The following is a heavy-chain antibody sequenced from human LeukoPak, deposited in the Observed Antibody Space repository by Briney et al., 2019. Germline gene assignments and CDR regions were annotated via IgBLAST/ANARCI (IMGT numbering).Heavy chain of an antibody. CDR3: ARGGYSNGSEYFFDY. CDR1: GGSISSYY. Sequence: PSETLSLTCTVSGGSISSYYWSWIRHPPGKRLEWIGYIYDSGSTNYNPSLKSRVTISVDTSKNQFSLKLTSVTAADTAVYYCARGGYSNGSEYFFDYWGQGSLVTVSS. J-gene: IGHJ4*02. CDR2: IYDSGST. D-gene: IGHD5-18*01. V-gene: IGHV4-59*01.